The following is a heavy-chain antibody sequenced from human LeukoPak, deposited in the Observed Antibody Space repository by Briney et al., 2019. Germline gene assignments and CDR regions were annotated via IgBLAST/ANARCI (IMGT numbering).Heavy chain of an antibody. D-gene: IGHD3-9*01. CDR3: ARHTYDILTGYSMENYFDY. CDR1: GGSISSSSYY. V-gene: IGHV4-39*01. J-gene: IGHJ4*02. CDR2: IYYSGST. Sequence: SETLSLTCTVSGGSISSSSYYWGWIRQPPGKGLEWIGSIYYSGSTYYNPSLKSRVTISVDTSKNQFSLKLSSVTAADTAVYYCARHTYDILTGYSMENYFDYWGRGTLVTVSS.